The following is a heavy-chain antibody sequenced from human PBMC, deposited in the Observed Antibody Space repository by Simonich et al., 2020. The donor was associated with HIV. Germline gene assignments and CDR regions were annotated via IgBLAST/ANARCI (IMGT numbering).Heavy chain of an antibody. CDR3: AREGDFLENAFDF. Sequence: QVQLVQSGAEVKKPGASVKVSCKSSGYTFTSYGIHWVRQAPGPRLEWMGWRNAGKGNTEYSERFQGRVTISRDTSASTVYMELSNLKSEDTAVYYCAREGDFLENAFDFWGQGTVVTVSS. J-gene: IGHJ3*01. CDR1: GYTFTSYG. D-gene: IGHD3-3*01. V-gene: IGHV1-3*01. CDR2: RNAGKGNT.